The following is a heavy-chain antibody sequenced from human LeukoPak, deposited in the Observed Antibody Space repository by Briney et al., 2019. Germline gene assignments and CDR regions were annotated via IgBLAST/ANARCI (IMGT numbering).Heavy chain of an antibody. V-gene: IGHV3-48*03. CDR3: ARANIVTYSSSWKDAPHAFDI. CDR2: ISSSGSTI. D-gene: IGHD6-13*01. J-gene: IGHJ3*02. CDR1: GFTFSSYE. Sequence: GGSLRLSCAADGFTFSSYEMNWVRQARGKGPEWGSYISSSGSTIYYADSVKGRFTISRDNAKNSLYLQMNSLRAEDTDVYYCARANIVTYSSSWKDAPHAFDIWGQGTMVTVSS.